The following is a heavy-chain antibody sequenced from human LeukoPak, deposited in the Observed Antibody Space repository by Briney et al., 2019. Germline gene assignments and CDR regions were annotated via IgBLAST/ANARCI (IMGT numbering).Heavy chain of an antibody. CDR2: INHSGST. D-gene: IGHD4-17*01. Sequence: PSETLSITCAVYGGSFSGYYWSWIRQPPGKGLEWIGEINHSGSTNYNPSLKSRVTISVDTSKNQFSLKLSPVTAADTAVYYCASLHYASYYFDYWGQGTLVTVSS. CDR1: GGSFSGYY. V-gene: IGHV4-34*01. CDR3: ASLHYASYYFDY. J-gene: IGHJ4*02.